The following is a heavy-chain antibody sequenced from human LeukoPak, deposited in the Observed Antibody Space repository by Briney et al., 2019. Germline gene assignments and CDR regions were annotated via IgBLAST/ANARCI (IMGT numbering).Heavy chain of an antibody. Sequence: GGSLRLSCAASGFTFSSYEMNWVRQAPGKGLEWVSAISGSGGSTYYAESVKGRFTISRDNSKNTLYLQMNSLRAEDTAVYYCAKMYYYESSGYSLGAYWGQGTLVTVSS. J-gene: IGHJ4*02. V-gene: IGHV3-23*01. CDR2: ISGSGGST. CDR3: AKMYYYESSGYSLGAY. D-gene: IGHD3-22*01. CDR1: GFTFSSYE.